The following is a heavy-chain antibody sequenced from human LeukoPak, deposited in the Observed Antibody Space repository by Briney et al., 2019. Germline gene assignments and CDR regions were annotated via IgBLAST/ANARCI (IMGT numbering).Heavy chain of an antibody. Sequence: GGSLRLSCAASGFTFSSYWMSWVRQAPGKGLEWVANIKQHGSEKNYVDSVKGRFTISRDNAKNSLYLQMNSLRAEDTALYYCARASHYDSSGYYFGYWGQGTLVTVSS. CDR2: IKQHGSEK. CDR1: GFTFSSYW. V-gene: IGHV3-7*03. D-gene: IGHD3-22*01. J-gene: IGHJ4*02. CDR3: ARASHYDSSGYYFGY.